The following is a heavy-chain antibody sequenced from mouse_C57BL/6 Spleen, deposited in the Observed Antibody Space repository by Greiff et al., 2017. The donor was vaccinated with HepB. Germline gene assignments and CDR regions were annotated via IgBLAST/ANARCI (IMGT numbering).Heavy chain of an antibody. J-gene: IGHJ2*01. CDR2: IDPSDSYT. CDR1: GYTFTSYW. D-gene: IGHD2-4*01. V-gene: IGHV1-50*01. CDR3: ARGSYYDSLFDY. Sequence: QVQLQQPGAELVKPGASVKLSCKASGYTFTSYWMQWVKQRPGQGLEWIGEIDPSDSYTNYNQKFKGKAILTVDTSSSTAYMQLSSLTSEDSAVYYCARGSYYDSLFDYWGQGTTLTVSS.